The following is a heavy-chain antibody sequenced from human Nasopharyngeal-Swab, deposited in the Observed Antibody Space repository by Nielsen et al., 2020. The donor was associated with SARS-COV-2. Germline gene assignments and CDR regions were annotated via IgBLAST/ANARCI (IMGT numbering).Heavy chain of an antibody. J-gene: IGHJ4*02. CDR3: AREDTAMVTRLDY. CDR2: IWYDGSNK. Sequence: GESLKISCAASGFTFSSYGMHWVHQAPGKGLEWVAVIWYDGSNKYYADSVKGRFTISRDNSKNTLYLQMNSLRAEDTAVYYCAREDTAMVTRLDYWGQGTLVTVSS. CDR1: GFTFSSYG. V-gene: IGHV3-33*01. D-gene: IGHD5-18*01.